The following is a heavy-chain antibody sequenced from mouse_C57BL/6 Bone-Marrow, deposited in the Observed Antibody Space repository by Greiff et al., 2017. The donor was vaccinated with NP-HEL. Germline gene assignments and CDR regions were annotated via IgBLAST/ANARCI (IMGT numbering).Heavy chain of an antibody. V-gene: IGHV1-42*01. CDR2: INPSTGGT. J-gene: IGHJ3*01. Sequence: EVQLVESGPELVKPGASVKISCKASGYSFTGYYMNWVKQSPEKSLEWIGEINPSTGGTTYNQKFKAKATLTVDKSSSTAYMQLKSLTSEDSAVYYCAKTAQATWFAYWGQGTLVTVSA. CDR3: AKTAQATWFAY. CDR1: GYSFTGYY. D-gene: IGHD3-2*02.